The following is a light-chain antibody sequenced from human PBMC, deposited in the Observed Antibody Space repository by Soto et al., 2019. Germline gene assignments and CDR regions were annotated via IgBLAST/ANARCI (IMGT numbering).Light chain of an antibody. CDR2: DAS. CDR3: QQRYNGLT. Sequence: EIVLPQSPATLSLSPGERATLSCRASQSVSSYLAWYQQKTGQAPRLLIYDASNRATGIPARFSGSGSGTDFTLTISSLEPEDFAVYYCQQRYNGLTFGGGTKVEIK. V-gene: IGKV3-11*01. J-gene: IGKJ4*01. CDR1: QSVSSY.